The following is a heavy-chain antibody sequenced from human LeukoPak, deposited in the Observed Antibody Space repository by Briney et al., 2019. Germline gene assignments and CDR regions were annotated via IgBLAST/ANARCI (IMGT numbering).Heavy chain of an antibody. CDR1: GFTFSYYS. D-gene: IGHD3-9*01. J-gene: IGHJ4*02. CDR3: ARAFYGTLTGYAGPIGY. Sequence: GGSLRLSCAASGFTFSYYSMNWVRQAPGKGLEWVSSISSSSNYIYYADSVKGRFTISRDNAKNSLYLQMNSLRAEDTAVYYCARAFYGTLTGYAGPIGYWGQGTLVTVSS. CDR2: ISSSSNYI. V-gene: IGHV3-21*04.